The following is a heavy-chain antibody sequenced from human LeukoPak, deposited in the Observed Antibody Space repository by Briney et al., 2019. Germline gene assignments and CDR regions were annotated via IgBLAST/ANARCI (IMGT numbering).Heavy chain of an antibody. D-gene: IGHD6-13*01. V-gene: IGHV4-61*02. CDR1: GDSISSGSYY. CDR2: IYSNGDT. J-gene: IGHJ6*03. Sequence: SQTLSLTRTVSGDSISSGSYYWSWIRQPARKGLEWIGRIYSNGDTKFTPSLKSRVTISLDTSKNQFSLKLSSATAADTAVYYCASRHSKQQPYYYYMDIWGKGTTVTVSS. CDR3: ASRHSKQQPYYYYMDI.